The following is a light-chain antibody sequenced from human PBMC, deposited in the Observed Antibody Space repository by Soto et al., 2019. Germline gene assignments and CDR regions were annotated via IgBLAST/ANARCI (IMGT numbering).Light chain of an antibody. V-gene: IGKV3-20*01. CDR1: QSISINY. CDR2: GAS. CDR3: HLYGASPPT. J-gene: IGKJ1*01. Sequence: EIVLTESPGTLSLSIGERATLSCRASQSISINYLAWYQQKPGQAPRLLISGASGRATGIPDRFSASGSGTDFTLTTSRLEPEDSAVFYCHLYGASPPTFGQGTKVDI.